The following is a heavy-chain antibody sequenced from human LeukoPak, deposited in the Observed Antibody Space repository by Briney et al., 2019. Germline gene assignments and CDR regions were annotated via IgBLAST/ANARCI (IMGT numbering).Heavy chain of an antibody. J-gene: IGHJ4*02. V-gene: IGHV4-4*07. CDR1: GGSISSYY. CDR3: ARVRYDILTGYSYFDY. Sequence: PSETLSLTCTVSGGSISSYYWSWIRQPAGKGLEWIGRIYTSGSTNYNPSLKSRVTMSVDTSKNQFSLKLSSVTAADTAVYYCARVRYDILTGYSYFDYWGQGTLVTVSS. D-gene: IGHD3-9*01. CDR2: IYTSGST.